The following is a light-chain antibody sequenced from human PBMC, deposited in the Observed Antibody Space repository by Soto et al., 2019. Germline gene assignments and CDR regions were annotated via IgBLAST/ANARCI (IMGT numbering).Light chain of an antibody. Sequence: IQLTQSPSSLPASVGDRVTITCRASQGITTYLAWYQQKPGKAPKLLIYVASALQSGVPSRFSGSGSGTDFTLTISSLQPEDFATYYCLQINSYPYTFGQGTKVDIK. CDR3: LQINSYPYT. V-gene: IGKV1-9*01. CDR1: QGITTY. J-gene: IGKJ2*01. CDR2: VAS.